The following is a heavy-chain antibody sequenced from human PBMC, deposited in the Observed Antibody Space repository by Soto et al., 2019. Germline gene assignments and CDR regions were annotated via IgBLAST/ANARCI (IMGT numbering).Heavy chain of an antibody. CDR1: GFTFSSYA. CDR2: ISGSGGST. D-gene: IGHD6-13*01. V-gene: IGHV3-23*01. CDR3: AKDLRSSSWYVQTYYYYGMDV. J-gene: IGHJ6*02. Sequence: EVQLLESGGGLVQPGGSLRLSCAASGFTFSSYAMSWVRQAPGKGLEWVSAISGSGGSTYYADSVKGRFTISRDNSKNTLYLQMNSLRAEDTAVYYCAKDLRSSSWYVQTYYYYGMDVWGQGTTVTVSS.